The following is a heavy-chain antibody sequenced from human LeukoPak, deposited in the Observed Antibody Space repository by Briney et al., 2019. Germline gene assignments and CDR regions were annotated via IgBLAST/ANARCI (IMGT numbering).Heavy chain of an antibody. CDR1: GFTFSNAW. D-gene: IGHD3-10*01. CDR3: TTGITMVRGVIHLIDY. CDR2: IKSKTDGGTT. V-gene: IGHV3-15*01. J-gene: IGHJ4*02. Sequence: PGGSLRLSCAASGFTFSNAWMSWVRQAPGKGLEWVGRIKSKTDGGTTDYAAPVKGRFTISRDDSKNTLYLQMNSLKTEDTAVYYCTTGITMVRGVIHLIDYWGQGALVTVSS.